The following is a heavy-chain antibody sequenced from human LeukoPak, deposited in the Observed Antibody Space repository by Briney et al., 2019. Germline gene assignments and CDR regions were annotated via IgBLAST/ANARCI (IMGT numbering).Heavy chain of an antibody. Sequence: SETLSLACTVSGGSISSYYWSWIWQPPGKGLERIGYIYYSGSTNYNPSLKSRVTISVDTSKNQFSLKLSSVTAADTAVYYCARAYRSYYYYYMDVWGKGTTVTVSS. CDR1: GGSISSYY. D-gene: IGHD3-16*02. CDR3: ARAYRSYYYYYMDV. J-gene: IGHJ6*03. CDR2: IYYSGST. V-gene: IGHV4-59*01.